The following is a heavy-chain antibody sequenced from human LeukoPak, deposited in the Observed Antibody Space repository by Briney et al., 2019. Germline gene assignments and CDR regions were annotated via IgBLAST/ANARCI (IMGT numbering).Heavy chain of an antibody. D-gene: IGHD5-12*01. CDR1: GYTFTSYG. CDR3: ARVISGDYYYYGMDV. CDR2: ISAYNGNT. V-gene: IGHV1-18*01. Sequence: ASVKVSCKASGYTFTSYGINWVRQAPGQGLEWMGWISAYNGNTNYAQKLQGRVTMTTDTSTSTAYMELRSLRSDDTAVYYCARVISGDYYYYGMDVWGQGTTVTFSS. J-gene: IGHJ6*02.